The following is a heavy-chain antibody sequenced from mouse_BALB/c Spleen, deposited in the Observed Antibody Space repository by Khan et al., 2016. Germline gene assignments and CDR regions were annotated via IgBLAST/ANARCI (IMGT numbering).Heavy chain of an antibody. J-gene: IGHJ4*01. Sequence: QVQLQQSGAELVRPGTSVKVSCKASGYAFTNYLIEWVKQRPGQGLEWIGVINPGSGGTNYNEQFKGKATLTADNSSSTAYMQLSSLTSDDSAVYFCARYDGNYYAMDYWGQGTSVTVSS. V-gene: IGHV1-54*01. CDR3: ARYDGNYYAMDY. D-gene: IGHD2-3*01. CDR2: INPGSGGT. CDR1: GYAFTNYL.